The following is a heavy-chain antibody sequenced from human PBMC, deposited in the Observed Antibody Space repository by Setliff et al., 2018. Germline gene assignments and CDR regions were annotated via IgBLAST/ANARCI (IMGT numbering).Heavy chain of an antibody. V-gene: IGHV3-7*01. Sequence: GGSLRLSCAGSGFSFSIFWMSWVRQAPGKGLEWVATIKQDGSEKFYVDSVKGRFTISRDNAKISLYLQMDSLRVEDTAMYFCARDRGGGLYDYWGRGTLVTVS. CDR2: IKQDGSEK. J-gene: IGHJ4*02. D-gene: IGHD3-16*01. CDR3: ARDRGGGLYDY. CDR1: GFSFSIFW.